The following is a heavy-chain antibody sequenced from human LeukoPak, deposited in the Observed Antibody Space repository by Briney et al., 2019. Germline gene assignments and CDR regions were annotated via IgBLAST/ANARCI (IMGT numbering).Heavy chain of an antibody. CDR3: ARVKQWLSGWFDP. J-gene: IGHJ5*02. CDR1: RFTFSSYA. Sequence: GRSLRLSCAASRFTFSSYAMHWVRQAPGKGLEWVAVISYDGSNKYYAGSVKGRFTISRDNSKNTLYLQMNSLRAEDTAVYYCARVKQWLSGWFDPWGQGTLVTVSS. CDR2: ISYDGSNK. V-gene: IGHV3-30*14. D-gene: IGHD6-19*01.